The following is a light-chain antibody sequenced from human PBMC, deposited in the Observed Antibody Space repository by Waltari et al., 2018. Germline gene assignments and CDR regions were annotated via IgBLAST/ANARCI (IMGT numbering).Light chain of an antibody. CDR2: DVV. V-gene: IGLV2-14*03. CDR3: CSYTSSDTYV. Sequence: SALPQPAPVSGSPGQSITTSCTGTLSDFSLLDYVSWYQQRPGKVPRLILYDVVKRPSGFSNRFSGSMSGYTATLTISGLQAEDEADYYCCSYTSSDTYVFGSGTTVTVL. J-gene: IGLJ1*01. CDR1: LSDFSLLDY.